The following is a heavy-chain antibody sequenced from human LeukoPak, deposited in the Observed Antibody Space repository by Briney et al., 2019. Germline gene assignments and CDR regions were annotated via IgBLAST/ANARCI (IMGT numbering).Heavy chain of an antibody. J-gene: IGHJ4*02. CDR3: ARHQEITAMVTGVDY. D-gene: IGHD5-18*01. CDR1: GGSVNSGTYY. CDR2: IYYSGSA. Sequence: SETLSLTCTVSGGSVNSGTYYWSWIRQPPGKGLEWIGNIYYSGSAYYNPSLKSRVTMSVDTSKNQFSLKLSSVTAADTAMYYCARHQEITAMVTGVDYWGQGTLVTVSS. V-gene: IGHV4-39*07.